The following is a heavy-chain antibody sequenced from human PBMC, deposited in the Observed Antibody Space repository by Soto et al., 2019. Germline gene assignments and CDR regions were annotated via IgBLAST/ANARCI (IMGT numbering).Heavy chain of an antibody. D-gene: IGHD3-3*01. V-gene: IGHV4-59*01. CDR3: ARGTSQTNYDFWSGYYDYYYYMDV. J-gene: IGHJ6*03. CDR2: IYYSGST. Sequence: SETLSLTCTVSGGSISSYYWSWIRQPPGKGLEWIGYIYYSGSTNYNPSLKSRVTISVDTSKNQFSLKLGSVTAADTAVYYCARGTSQTNYDFWSGYYDYYYYMDVWGKGTTVTVSS. CDR1: GGSISSYY.